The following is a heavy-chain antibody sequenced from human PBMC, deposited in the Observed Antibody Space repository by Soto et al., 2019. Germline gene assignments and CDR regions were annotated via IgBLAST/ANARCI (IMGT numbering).Heavy chain of an antibody. J-gene: IGHJ6*03. Sequence: PSGTLSLTCAISGDSDSRYSAAWNWIRLSPSRGLEWLARTYYRSRWYNDYAVSVRSRITVNPDTSKNQFSLQLTSVTPEDTAVYYCAGTTSHQWYYMDVWGKGTTVTVSS. CDR2: TYYRSRWYN. CDR1: GDSDSRYSAA. D-gene: IGHD1-7*01. CDR3: AGTTSHQWYYMDV. V-gene: IGHV6-1*01.